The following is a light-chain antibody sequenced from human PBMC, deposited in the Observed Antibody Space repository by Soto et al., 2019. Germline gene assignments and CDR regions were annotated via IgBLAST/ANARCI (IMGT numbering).Light chain of an antibody. CDR2: DAS. CDR3: QHRSNWPPGAT. V-gene: IGKV3-11*01. Sequence: EIVLTQSPATLSLSPGEGATLSCRASQSVSRYLAWYQQKPGQAPRLLIYDASNRATGSPARFSGSGSGTDFTLTISSREPEASEVYYCQHRSNWPPGATFGGGTKVEIK. CDR1: QSVSRY. J-gene: IGKJ4*01.